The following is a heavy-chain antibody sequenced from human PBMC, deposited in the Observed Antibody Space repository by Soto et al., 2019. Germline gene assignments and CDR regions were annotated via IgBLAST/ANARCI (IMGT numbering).Heavy chain of an antibody. CDR3: ASEKVSGYRLDV. CDR1: GGSISSSHW. CDR2: IYHSGST. J-gene: IGHJ6*02. Sequence: QVQLQESGPGLVKPSGTLSLTCAVSGGSISSSHWWGWVRQPPGKGLEWIGAIYHSGSTNYKRSLQNRVTISVDTSKNQFSMKLSSVIDADTAVYYCASEKVSGYRLDVLGQGTTVT. V-gene: IGHV4-4*02.